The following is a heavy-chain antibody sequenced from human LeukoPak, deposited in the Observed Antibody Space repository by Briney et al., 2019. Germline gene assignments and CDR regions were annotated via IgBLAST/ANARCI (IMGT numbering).Heavy chain of an antibody. CDR2: ISGSGGST. Sequence: PGGSLRLSCAASGFTFSSYAMSWVRQAPGKGLEWVSAISGSGGSTYYADSVKGRFTISRDNSKNTLYLQMNSLRAEDTAVYYCAKGPRRGVDGDYLDYWGQGTLVTVSS. CDR1: GFTFSSYA. J-gene: IGHJ4*02. V-gene: IGHV3-23*01. CDR3: AKGPRRGVDGDYLDY. D-gene: IGHD3-10*01.